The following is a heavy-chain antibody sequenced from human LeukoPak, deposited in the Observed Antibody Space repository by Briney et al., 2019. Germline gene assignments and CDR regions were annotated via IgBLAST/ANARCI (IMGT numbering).Heavy chain of an antibody. CDR3: AKDGAGTGIAAAGDFDY. J-gene: IGHJ4*02. V-gene: IGHV3-23*01. CDR2: ISGSGGST. D-gene: IGHD6-13*01. Sequence: GGSLRLSCAASGFTFSSYVMSWVRRAPGKGLEWVSGISGSGGSTYYADSVKGRFTISRDNSKNTQYLQMNSLRAEDTAVYYCAKDGAGTGIAAAGDFDYWGQGTLVTVSS. CDR1: GFTFSSYV.